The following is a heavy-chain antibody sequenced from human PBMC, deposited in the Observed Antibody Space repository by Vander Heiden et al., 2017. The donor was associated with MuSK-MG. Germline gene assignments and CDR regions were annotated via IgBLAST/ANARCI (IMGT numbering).Heavy chain of an antibody. CDR3: ARDDGADGDYCFDY. CDR2: ISYDGSNK. Sequence: QVQLVESGGGVVQPGRSLRLSCAASGLTFSSYAMHGVRQAPGKGLEWVAVISYDGSNKYYADSVKGRFTISRDNSKNTLYLQMNSLRAEDTAVYYCARDDGADGDYCFDYWGQGTLVTVSS. V-gene: IGHV3-30*04. CDR1: GLTFSSYA. J-gene: IGHJ4*02. D-gene: IGHD4-17*01.